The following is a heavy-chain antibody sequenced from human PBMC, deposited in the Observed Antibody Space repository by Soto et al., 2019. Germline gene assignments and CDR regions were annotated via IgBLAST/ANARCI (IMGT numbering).Heavy chain of an antibody. V-gene: IGHV3-33*06. CDR1: GFTFSSYG. Sequence: GGSLILSCAASGFTFSSYGMHWVRQAPGKGLEWVAVIWYDGSNKYYADSVKGRFTISRDNSKNTLYLQMNSLRAEDTAVYYCAKAPVLLWFGELSPWFDPWGQGTLVTVSS. CDR2: IWYDGSNK. CDR3: AKAPVLLWFGELSPWFDP. D-gene: IGHD3-10*01. J-gene: IGHJ5*02.